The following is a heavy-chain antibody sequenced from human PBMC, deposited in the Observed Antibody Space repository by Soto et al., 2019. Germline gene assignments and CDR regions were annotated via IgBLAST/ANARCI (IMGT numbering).Heavy chain of an antibody. CDR1: GGSISSYY. D-gene: IGHD6-13*01. J-gene: IGHJ5*02. V-gene: IGHV4-59*01. CDR3: ARGIIAAAGYNWFDP. CDR2: IYYSGST. Sequence: SETLSLTCTVSGGSISSYYWSWIRQPPGKGLEWIGYIYYSGSTNYNPSLKSRVTISVDTSKNQFSLKLGSVTAADTAVYYCARGIIAAAGYNWFDPWGQGTLVTVSS.